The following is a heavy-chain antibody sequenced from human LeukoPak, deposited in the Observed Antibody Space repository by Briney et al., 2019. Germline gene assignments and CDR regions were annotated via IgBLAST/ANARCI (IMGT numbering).Heavy chain of an antibody. CDR2: INQDGSEK. CDR1: GFTVSSYW. CDR3: ARVTGYGGSSAFDY. D-gene: IGHD4-23*01. Sequence: GGSLRLSCADSGFTVSSYWMSWVRQAPGRGLEWVANINQDGSEKYYVDSVKGRFTLSRDNAKNSLYLQMNSLRAEDTAVYYCARVTGYGGSSAFDYWGQGTLVTVSS. V-gene: IGHV3-7*01. J-gene: IGHJ4*02.